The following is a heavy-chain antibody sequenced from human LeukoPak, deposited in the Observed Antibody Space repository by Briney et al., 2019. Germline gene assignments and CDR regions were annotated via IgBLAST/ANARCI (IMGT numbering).Heavy chain of an antibody. CDR3: AGSSWDTRIFDY. V-gene: IGHV4-59*08. Sequence: SETLSLTCTVSGGSISSYYWSWIRQPPGKGLEWIGYIYYSGSTNYNPSLKSRVTMSVDTSKNQFSLQLSSVTAADTGVYYCAGSSWDTRIFDYWGQGTLVTVSS. D-gene: IGHD6-13*01. J-gene: IGHJ4*02. CDR2: IYYSGST. CDR1: GGSISSYY.